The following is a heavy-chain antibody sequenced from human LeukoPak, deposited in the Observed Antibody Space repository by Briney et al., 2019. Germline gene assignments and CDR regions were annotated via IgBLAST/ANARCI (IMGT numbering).Heavy chain of an antibody. Sequence: GGSLRLSCAASGFTFSTCNMNWVRQAPGKGLEWVSSISGSSTYIYYADSVKGRFTISRDNPKNSLYLQMNSLRAADTAVYYCAREAPALYCTNGVCPLDYWGQGTLVTVSS. V-gene: IGHV3-21*01. CDR3: AREAPALYCTNGVCPLDY. J-gene: IGHJ4*02. D-gene: IGHD2-8*01. CDR1: GFTFSTCN. CDR2: ISGSSTYI.